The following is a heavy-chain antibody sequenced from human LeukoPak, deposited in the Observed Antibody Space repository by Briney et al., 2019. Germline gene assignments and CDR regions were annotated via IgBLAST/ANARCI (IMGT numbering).Heavy chain of an antibody. D-gene: IGHD4-17*01. V-gene: IGHV3-64*01. Sequence: PGGSLRLSCAASGFTFSSYAMHWVRPAPGKGLEYVSAISSNGGSTYYANSVKGRFTISRDNSKNTLYLQMGSLRAEDMAVYYCARAGTVTTIPPNYWGQGTLVTVSS. CDR1: GFTFSSYA. J-gene: IGHJ4*02. CDR3: ARAGTVTTIPPNY. CDR2: ISSNGGST.